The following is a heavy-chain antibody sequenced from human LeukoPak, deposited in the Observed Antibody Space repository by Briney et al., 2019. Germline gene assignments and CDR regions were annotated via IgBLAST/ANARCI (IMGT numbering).Heavy chain of an antibody. CDR1: GGSIRSSPYY. V-gene: IGHV4-39*02. Sequence: SETLSLTCTVSGGSIRSSPYYWGWIRQPPGRGLEWIGSIYYSGSTNYNPSLKSRVTISVDTSKNHFSLTLTSVTAADTAVYYCARLVRSSWYHEVLRGRDYWGQGTLVTVSS. CDR3: ARLVRSSWYHEVLRGRDY. J-gene: IGHJ4*02. D-gene: IGHD6-13*01. CDR2: IYYSGST.